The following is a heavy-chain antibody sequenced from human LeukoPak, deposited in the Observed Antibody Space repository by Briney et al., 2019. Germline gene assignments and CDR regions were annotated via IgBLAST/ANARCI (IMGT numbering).Heavy chain of an antibody. CDR1: GFTFTRYA. CDR2: ISSSSSYI. D-gene: IGHD3-16*02. J-gene: IGHJ3*02. CDR3: ARESFMITFGGVIADDAFDI. V-gene: IGHV3-21*01. Sequence: PGGSLRLSCAASGFTFTRYAMSWVRQAPGKGLEWVSSISSSSSYIYYADSVKGRFTISRDNAKNSLYLQMNSLRAEDTAVYYCARESFMITFGGVIADDAFDIWGQGTMVTVSS.